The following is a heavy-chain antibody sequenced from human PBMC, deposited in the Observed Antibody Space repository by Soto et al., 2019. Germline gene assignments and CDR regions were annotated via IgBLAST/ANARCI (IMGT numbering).Heavy chain of an antibody. D-gene: IGHD1-26*01. Sequence: QVQLVESGGGVVQPGRSLRLSCAAAGFTFSSYGMHWVRQAPGKGLEWVAVIWYDGSNKYYADSVKGRFTISKDNSKNTLYLHMNRLRAEDTAVYYCARDWRGTSDYWGQGTLVTVSS. CDR2: IWYDGSNK. CDR3: ARDWRGTSDY. V-gene: IGHV3-33*01. J-gene: IGHJ4*02. CDR1: GFTFSSYG.